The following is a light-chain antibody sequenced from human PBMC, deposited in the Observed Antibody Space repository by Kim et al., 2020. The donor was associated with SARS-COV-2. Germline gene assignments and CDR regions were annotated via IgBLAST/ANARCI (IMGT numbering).Light chain of an antibody. J-gene: IGKJ2*01. CDR3: VQATQFPYT. CDR2: KIA. CDR1: QSRVNRDGNTY. V-gene: IGKV2-24*01. Sequence: QPASNSCRASQSRVNRDGNTYLSWLQQRPGQPPRLLIYKIANRFSGVRDRFSGSGAGTDYTLKISRVEPEDVGVYYCVQATQFPYTFGQGTKLEI.